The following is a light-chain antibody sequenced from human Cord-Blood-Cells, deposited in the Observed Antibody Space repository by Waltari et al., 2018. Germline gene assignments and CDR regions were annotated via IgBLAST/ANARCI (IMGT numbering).Light chain of an antibody. Sequence: QSVLTQPPSVSGAPGQRVTISCTGSSPNIGAGYDVHWYQQLPGTATKLLIYGNSNRPSGVPDRFSGSKSGTSASLAITGLQAEDEADYYCQSYDSSLSGVVFGGGTKLTVL. CDR3: QSYDSSLSGVV. V-gene: IGLV1-40*01. J-gene: IGLJ2*01. CDR1: SPNIGAGYD. CDR2: GNS.